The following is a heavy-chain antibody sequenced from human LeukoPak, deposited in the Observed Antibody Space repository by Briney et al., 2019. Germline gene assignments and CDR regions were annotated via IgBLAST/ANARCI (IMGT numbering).Heavy chain of an antibody. J-gene: IGHJ4*02. Sequence: PGRSLRLSCAASGFTFSNYGMHWVRQAPGKGLEWVSFISYDGSNKYYADSVKGRFTISRDNSKNTLYLQMISLRTEDTAVYYCTTVGLGYWGQGTLVTVSS. CDR1: GFTFSNYG. V-gene: IGHV3-30*03. D-gene: IGHD3/OR15-3a*01. CDR3: TTVGLGY. CDR2: ISYDGSNK.